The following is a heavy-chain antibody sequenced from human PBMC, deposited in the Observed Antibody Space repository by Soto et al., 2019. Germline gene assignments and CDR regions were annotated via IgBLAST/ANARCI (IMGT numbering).Heavy chain of an antibody. J-gene: IGHJ4*02. CDR2: IYHSGST. CDR1: GGTISSGSYY. D-gene: IGHD3-22*01. Sequence: SETLSLTCTVSGGTISSGSYYWSWISQHPGKGLEWIGYIYHSGSTYYNPSLESRVTLSVDTSRKQFSLKVSSVTAADTAVYYCERANYFDSSGPFDYWGPGTLVTVSS. CDR3: ERANYFDSSGPFDY. V-gene: IGHV4-31*03.